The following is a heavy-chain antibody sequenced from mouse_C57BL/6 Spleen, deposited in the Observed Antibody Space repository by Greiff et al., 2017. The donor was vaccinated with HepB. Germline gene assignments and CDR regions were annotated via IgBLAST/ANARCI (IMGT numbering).Heavy chain of an antibody. V-gene: IGHV3-8*01. CDR2: ISYSGST. Sequence: EVQRVESGPGLAKPSQTLSLTCSVTGYSITSDYWNWIRKFPGNKLEYMGYISYSGSTYYNPSLKSRISITRDTSKNQYYLQLNSVTTEDTATYYCARAHYYGSRGGYYFDYWGQGTTLTVSS. CDR3: ARAHYYGSRGGYYFDY. J-gene: IGHJ2*01. D-gene: IGHD1-1*01. CDR1: GYSITSDY.